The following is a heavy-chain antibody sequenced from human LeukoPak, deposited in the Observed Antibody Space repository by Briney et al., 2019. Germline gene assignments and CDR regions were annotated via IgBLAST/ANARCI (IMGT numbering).Heavy chain of an antibody. Sequence: PSETLSLTCAVYGGSFSGYYWSWIRQPPGKGLEWIGEINHSGSTNYNPSLKSRVTISVDTSKNQFSLHLNSVTPEDTAVYYCARDPSDDQGFDCWGQGTLVTVSS. CDR2: INHSGST. CDR3: ARDPSDDQGFDC. D-gene: IGHD3-3*01. J-gene: IGHJ5*01. CDR1: GGSFSGYY. V-gene: IGHV4-34*01.